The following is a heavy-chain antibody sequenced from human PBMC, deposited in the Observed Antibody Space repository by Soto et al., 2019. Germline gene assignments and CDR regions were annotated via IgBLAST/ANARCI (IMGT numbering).Heavy chain of an antibody. CDR1: GFSFSTYT. V-gene: IGHV3-23*01. CDR2: ISGSGGSP. Sequence: EVQLLESGGGLVQPGGSLRLSCAASGFSFSTYTMSWVRRAPGKGLEWVSAISGSGGSPSYADSVQGRFTISRDNPKHTLYLQMNSLRAEDTAVYYCAKARCTTSNCYVPDYWGQGTLVTVSS. D-gene: IGHD2-8*01. CDR3: AKARCTTSNCYVPDY. J-gene: IGHJ4*02.